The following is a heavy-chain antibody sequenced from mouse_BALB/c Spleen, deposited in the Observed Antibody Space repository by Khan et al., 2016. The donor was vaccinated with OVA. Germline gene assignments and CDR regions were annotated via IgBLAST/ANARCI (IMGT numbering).Heavy chain of an antibody. Sequence: QVQLQQSGAELARPGASVKMSCKASGYTFISYTIHWIKKRPGQGLEWIGYINPSNGYTNYNQKFKDKATLTTDKSSTPAYLQLSSLTSDDSAVYNCVRDGAYHRNDGWFAYWGQGTLVTVSA. CDR2: INPSNGYT. D-gene: IGHD2-14*01. J-gene: IGHJ3*01. CDR3: VRDGAYHRNDGWFAY. V-gene: IGHV1-4*01. CDR1: GYTFISYT.